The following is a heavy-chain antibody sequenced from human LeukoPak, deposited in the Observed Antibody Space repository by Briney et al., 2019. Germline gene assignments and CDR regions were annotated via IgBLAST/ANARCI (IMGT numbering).Heavy chain of an antibody. CDR2: IWYDGSNK. Sequence: PGRSLRLSRAASGFTFSSYGMHWVRQAPGKGLEWVAVIWYDGSNKYYADSVKGRFTISRDNSKNTLYLQMNSLRAEDTAVYYCARDVLSYYFDYWGQGTLVTVSS. CDR3: ARDVLSYYFDY. CDR1: GFTFSSYG. J-gene: IGHJ4*02. V-gene: IGHV3-33*01.